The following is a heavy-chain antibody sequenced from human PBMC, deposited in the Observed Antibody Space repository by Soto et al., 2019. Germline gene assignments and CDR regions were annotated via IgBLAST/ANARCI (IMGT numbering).Heavy chain of an antibody. CDR3: ARDYEGYSYGYTFDP. CDR2: IWYDGSNK. D-gene: IGHD5-18*01. J-gene: IGHJ5*02. Sequence: GGSLRLSCAASGFTFSSYGMHWVRQAPGKGLEWVAVIWYDGSNKNYADSVKGRFTISRDNSKNTLHLQMNSLRAEDTAVYYCARDYEGYSYGYTFDPWGQGTLVTVSS. V-gene: IGHV3-33*01. CDR1: GFTFSSYG.